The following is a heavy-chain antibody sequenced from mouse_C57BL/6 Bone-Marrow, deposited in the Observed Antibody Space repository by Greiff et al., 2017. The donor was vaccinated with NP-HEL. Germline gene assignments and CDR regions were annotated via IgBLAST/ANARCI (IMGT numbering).Heavy chain of an antibody. V-gene: IGHV5-4*01. CDR1: GFTFSSYA. CDR2: ISDGGSYT. Sequence: EVMLVESGGGLVKPGGSLKLSCAASGFTFSSYAMSWVRQTPEKRLEWVATISDGGSYTYYPDNVKGRFTISRDNAKNNLYLQMSHLKSEDTAMYYCARDRITTGDYFDYWGQGTTLTVSS. D-gene: IGHD1-1*01. CDR3: ARDRITTGDYFDY. J-gene: IGHJ2*01.